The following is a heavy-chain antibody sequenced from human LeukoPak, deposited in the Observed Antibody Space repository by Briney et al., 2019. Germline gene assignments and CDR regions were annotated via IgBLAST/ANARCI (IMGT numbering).Heavy chain of an antibody. J-gene: IGHJ3*02. V-gene: IGHV4-59*01. CDR1: GGSISSYY. CDR3: ARGSGYDFWSGDAFDI. D-gene: IGHD3-3*01. Sequence: SETLSLTCTVSGGSISSYYWNWIRQPPGKGLEWIGYIYYSGSTNYNPSLKSRVTISVDTSKNQFSLKLSSVTAADTAVYYCARGSGYDFWSGDAFDIWGQGSMVTVSS. CDR2: IYYSGST.